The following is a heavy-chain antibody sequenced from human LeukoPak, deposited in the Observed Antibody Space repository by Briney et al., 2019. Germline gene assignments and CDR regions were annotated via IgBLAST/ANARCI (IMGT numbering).Heavy chain of an antibody. V-gene: IGHV3-9*01. CDR1: GFTIDDYA. Sequence: GRALRLSCAASGFTIDDYAMHWVRQTPGKGLEWVSGINWKSGSIGYADSVKGRFTISRDNAKNSLYLQMNSLRPEDTALYYCAKDKGSGWSGIDYWGQGTLVTVSS. CDR3: AKDKGSGWSGIDY. D-gene: IGHD6-19*01. CDR2: INWKSGSI. J-gene: IGHJ4*02.